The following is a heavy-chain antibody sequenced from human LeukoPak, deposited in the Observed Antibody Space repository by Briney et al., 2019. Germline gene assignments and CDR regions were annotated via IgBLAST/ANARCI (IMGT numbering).Heavy chain of an antibody. CDR1: GGSISSSSYY. J-gene: IGHJ6*03. Sequence: SETLSLTCTVSGGSISSSSYYWGWIRQPPGKGLEWIGSIYYSGSTYYNPSLKSRVTISVDTSKNQFSLKLSSVTAADTAVYYCARTSFMVRGVINYYYYYMDVWGKGTTVTISS. CDR2: IYYSGST. D-gene: IGHD3-10*01. V-gene: IGHV4-39*01. CDR3: ARTSFMVRGVINYYYYYMDV.